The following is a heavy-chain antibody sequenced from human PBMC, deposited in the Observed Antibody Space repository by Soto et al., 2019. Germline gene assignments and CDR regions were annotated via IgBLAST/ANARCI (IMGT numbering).Heavy chain of an antibody. D-gene: IGHD2-2*01. Sequence: GGSLRLSCAASGFTFSSYAMSWVRQAPGKGLEWVSAISGSGGSTYYADSVKGRFTISRDNSKNTLYLQMNSLRAEDTAVYYCALIRGSCSSTSCLRIDYWGQGTLVTVSS. J-gene: IGHJ4*02. CDR2: ISGSGGST. CDR1: GFTFSSYA. CDR3: ALIRGSCSSTSCLRIDY. V-gene: IGHV3-23*01.